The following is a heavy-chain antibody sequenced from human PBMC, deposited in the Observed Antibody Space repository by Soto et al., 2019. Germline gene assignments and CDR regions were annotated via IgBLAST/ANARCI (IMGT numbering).Heavy chain of an antibody. CDR3: ARDSGPRGPVTSFGVVTPRYYGMGV. CDR2: ISAYNGNT. V-gene: IGHV1-18*01. CDR1: GYTFTSYG. J-gene: IGHJ6*02. Sequence: ASVKVSCKASGYTFTSYGISWVRQAPGQGLEWMGWISAYNGNTNYAQKLQGRVTMTTDTSTSTAYMELRSLRSDDTAVYYCARDSGPRGPVTSFGVVTPRYYGMGVWGQGTTVTVSS. D-gene: IGHD3-3*01.